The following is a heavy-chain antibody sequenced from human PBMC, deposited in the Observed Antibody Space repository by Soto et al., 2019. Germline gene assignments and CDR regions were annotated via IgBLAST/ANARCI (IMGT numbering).Heavy chain of an antibody. Sequence: PGESLKISCKGSGYSFTSYWIGWVRQMPGKGLEWMGIIYPGDSDTRYSPSFQGQVTISADKSISTAYLQWSSLKASDTAMYYCARHINDNYYDSSGWFDPWGQGTLVTVSS. V-gene: IGHV5-51*01. J-gene: IGHJ5*02. CDR1: GYSFTSYW. CDR2: IYPGDSDT. D-gene: IGHD3-22*01. CDR3: ARHINDNYYDSSGWFDP.